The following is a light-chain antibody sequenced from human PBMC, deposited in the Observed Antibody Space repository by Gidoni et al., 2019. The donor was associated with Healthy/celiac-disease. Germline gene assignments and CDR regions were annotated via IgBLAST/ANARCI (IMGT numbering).Light chain of an antibody. V-gene: IGKV3-15*01. J-gene: IGKJ4*01. Sequence: IVMTPSPATLSVSPGERATLSCRASQSVSSNLAWYQQKPGQAPRLLIYGASTRATGIPARFSGSGSGTEFTLTISSLQSEDFAVYYCQQYNNWPPTFGGGTKVEIK. CDR3: QQYNNWPPT. CDR1: QSVSSN. CDR2: GAS.